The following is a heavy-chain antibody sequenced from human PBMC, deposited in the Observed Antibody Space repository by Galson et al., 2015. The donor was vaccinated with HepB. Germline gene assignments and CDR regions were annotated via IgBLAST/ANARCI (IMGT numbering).Heavy chain of an antibody. V-gene: IGHV1-46*01. CDR2: INPSGGST. D-gene: IGHD2-2*02. CDR1: GYTFTSYY. Sequence: SVKVSCKASGYTFTSYYMHWVRQAPGQGLEWMGIINPSGGSTSYAQKFQGRVTMTRDTSTSTVYMELSSLRSEDTAVYYCARDDVGCSSTSCYTGGDYWGQGTLVTVSS. J-gene: IGHJ4*02. CDR3: ARDDVGCSSTSCYTGGDY.